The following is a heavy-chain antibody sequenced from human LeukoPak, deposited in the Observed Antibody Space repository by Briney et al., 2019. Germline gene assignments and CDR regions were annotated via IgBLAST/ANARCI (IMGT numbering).Heavy chain of an antibody. CDR2: ISYDGSNK. D-gene: IGHD3-9*01. CDR3: AKGDDILTGYSEYFDC. Sequence: GGSLRLSCAASGFTFSSYGMHWVRQAPGKGLEWVAVISYDGSNKYYADSVKGRFTISRDNSKNTLYLQMNSLRAEDTAVYYCAKGDDILTGYSEYFDCWGQGTLVTVSS. V-gene: IGHV3-30*18. J-gene: IGHJ4*02. CDR1: GFTFSSYG.